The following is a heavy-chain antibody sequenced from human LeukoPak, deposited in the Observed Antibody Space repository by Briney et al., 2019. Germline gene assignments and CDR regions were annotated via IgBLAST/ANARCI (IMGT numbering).Heavy chain of an antibody. CDR1: GGSISSGGYY. CDR2: IYYSGST. Sequence: SETLSLTCTVSGGSISSGGYYWSWLRQHPGKGLEWIGYIYYSGSTYYNPSLKSRVTISVDTSKNQFSLKLSSVTAADTAVYYCARALGAMVQRFDYWGQGTLVTVSS. CDR3: ARALGAMVQRFDY. J-gene: IGHJ4*02. D-gene: IGHD5-18*01. V-gene: IGHV4-31*03.